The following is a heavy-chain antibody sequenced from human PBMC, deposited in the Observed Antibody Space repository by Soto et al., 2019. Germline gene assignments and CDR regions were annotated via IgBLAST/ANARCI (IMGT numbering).Heavy chain of an antibody. V-gene: IGHV1-46*01. D-gene: IGHD6-19*01. CDR3: AREKWLVRRNDPFDI. CDR1: GYTFINYY. CDR2: INPNGGST. Sequence: QVQLVQSGAEVKKPGASVKVSCKASGYTFINYYMHWVRQAPGQGLEWMGIINPNGGSTTYAQKFQRRCTLTRDTSTNTVNMALSSLRSEDTAVYYCAREKWLVRRNDPFDIWGQGTMVTVSS. J-gene: IGHJ3*02.